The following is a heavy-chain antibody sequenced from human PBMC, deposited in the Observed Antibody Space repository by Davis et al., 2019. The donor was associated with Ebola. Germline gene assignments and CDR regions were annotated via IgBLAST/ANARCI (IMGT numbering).Heavy chain of an antibody. Sequence: SVKVSCKASGYTFTSYGISWVRQAPGQGLEWMGRIIPILGIANYAQKFQGRVTITADKSTSTAYMELSSLRSEDTAVYYCATVSGSYAFDYWGQGTLVTVSS. J-gene: IGHJ4*02. CDR2: IIPILGIA. CDR3: ATVSGSYAFDY. CDR1: GYTFTSYG. D-gene: IGHD1-26*01. V-gene: IGHV1-69*04.